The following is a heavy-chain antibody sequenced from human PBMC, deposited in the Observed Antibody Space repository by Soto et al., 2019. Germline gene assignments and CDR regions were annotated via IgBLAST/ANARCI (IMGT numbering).Heavy chain of an antibody. V-gene: IGHV1-69*06. CDR2: IIPIFGTA. J-gene: IGHJ6*02. Sequence: QVQLVQSGADVKKPGSSVKVSCKALGVTLSNYGISWVRQAPGQGLEYMGGIIPIFGTAKYAQKFQDRVTITADNPSTTTYMELSSLRSDDTAVYYCARDRDMVVEVAAGFGMDVWGQGTTVTVSS. D-gene: IGHD2-15*01. CDR1: GVTLSNYG. CDR3: ARDRDMVVEVAAGFGMDV.